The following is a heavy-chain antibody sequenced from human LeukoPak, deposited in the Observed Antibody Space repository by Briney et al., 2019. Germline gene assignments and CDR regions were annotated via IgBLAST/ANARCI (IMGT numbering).Heavy chain of an antibody. J-gene: IGHJ4*02. D-gene: IGHD6-19*01. CDR1: GYTFTSYG. CDR3: ARVSNSSIAVAGPFDY. V-gene: IGHV1-18*01. Sequence: GASVKVSCKASGYTFTSYGISWVRQAPGQGLEWMGWISAYNGNTNYAQKLQGRVTMTTDTSTSTAYMELRSLRSDDTAVYYCARVSNSSIAVAGPFDYWGQGTLVTVSS. CDR2: ISAYNGNT.